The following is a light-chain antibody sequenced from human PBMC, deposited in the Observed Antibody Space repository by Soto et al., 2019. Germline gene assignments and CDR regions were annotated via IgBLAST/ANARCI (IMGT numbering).Light chain of an antibody. CDR3: CSYAPTSTFLAV. J-gene: IGLJ3*02. CDR2: EGS. V-gene: IGLV2-23*03. CDR1: SSGVGSYNL. Sequence: QSALTQPASVSGSPGQSITISCTGTSSGVGSYNLVSWYQHHPGKAPKLMIYEGSKWPSGVSNRFSGSKSGITASLTISGLQAEDEADYYCCSYAPTSTFLAVFGGGTKVTVL.